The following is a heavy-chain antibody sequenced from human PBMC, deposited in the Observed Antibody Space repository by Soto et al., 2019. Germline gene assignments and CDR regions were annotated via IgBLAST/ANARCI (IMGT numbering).Heavy chain of an antibody. CDR2: ISGNGENT. V-gene: IGHV3-23*01. CDR1: GFMFEHYA. J-gene: IGHJ4*02. Sequence: EVQLLESGGDLVQPGGSLRLTCRTSGFMFEHYAMSWVRQAPGKGLEWVSTISGNGENTHYAGSVRGRSTISRDNAKTTVYIPLTSLRVEDTAIFYCAKPRGTPTSTFGFWGLGTVVTVPS. CDR3: AKPRGTPTSTFGF. D-gene: IGHD1-1*01.